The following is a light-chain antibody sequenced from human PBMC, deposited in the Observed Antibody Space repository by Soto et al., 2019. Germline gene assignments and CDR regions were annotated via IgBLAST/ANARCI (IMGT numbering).Light chain of an antibody. CDR3: QQYNSYSIT. Sequence: DIEFTQAPSFLSASAGDRVSITCRASQAISSYLAWYQQKQGRAPKILIYKSSILESGVPSRFRGSGSGTEFTPTISRLQPDDFSTYYCQQYNSYSITFGQGTRLEIK. CDR2: KSS. CDR1: QAISSY. J-gene: IGKJ5*01. V-gene: IGKV1-5*03.